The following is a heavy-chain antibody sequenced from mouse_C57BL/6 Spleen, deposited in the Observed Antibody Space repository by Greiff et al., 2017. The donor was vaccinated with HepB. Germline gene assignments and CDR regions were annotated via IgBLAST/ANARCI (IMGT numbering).Heavy chain of an antibody. J-gene: IGHJ3*01. CDR2: ISDGGSYT. CDR3: ARHYGSSYDWFAY. D-gene: IGHD1-1*01. CDR1: GFTFSSYA. V-gene: IGHV5-4*03. Sequence: EVKLVESGGGLVKPGGSLKLSCAASGFTFSSYAMSWVRQTPEKRLEWVATISDGGSYTYYPDNVKGRFTISRDNAKNNLYLQRSHLKSEDTAMYYCARHYGSSYDWFAYWGQGTLVTVSA.